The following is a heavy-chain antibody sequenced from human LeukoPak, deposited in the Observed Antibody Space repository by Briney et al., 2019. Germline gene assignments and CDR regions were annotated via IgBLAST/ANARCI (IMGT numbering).Heavy chain of an antibody. CDR3: AKDQFRFGEWDY. D-gene: IGHD3-10*01. J-gene: IGHJ4*02. CDR2: ISYDGSNK. Sequence: PGGSLRLSCAASGFTFSSYGMHWVRQAPGKGLEWVAVISYDGSNKYYADSVKGRFTISRDNSKNTLYLQMNSLRAEDTAVYYCAKDQFRFGEWDYWGQGTLVTVSS. V-gene: IGHV3-30*18. CDR1: GFTFSSYG.